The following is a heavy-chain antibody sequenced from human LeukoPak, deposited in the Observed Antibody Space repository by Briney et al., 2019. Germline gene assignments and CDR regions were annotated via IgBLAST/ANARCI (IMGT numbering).Heavy chain of an antibody. J-gene: IGHJ5*02. Sequence: GGSLRLSCAASGFAFSSYAMPWVRQAPGKGLEWVAVISYDGSNKYYADSVKGRFTISRDNSKNTLYLQMNSLRAEDTAVYYCARDLSSVGVTSPWGQGTLVTVSS. D-gene: IGHD1-26*01. CDR3: ARDLSSVGVTSP. V-gene: IGHV3-30-3*01. CDR1: GFAFSSYA. CDR2: ISYDGSNK.